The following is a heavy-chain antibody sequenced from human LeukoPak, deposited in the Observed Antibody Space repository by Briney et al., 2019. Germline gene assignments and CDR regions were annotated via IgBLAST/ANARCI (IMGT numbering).Heavy chain of an antibody. CDR2: IRYDGSNK. Sequence: GGSLRLSCAASGFTFTRYGMHWVRQAPGKGLEWVAFIRYDGSNKYYADSVKGRFTISRDNSKNTLYLQMNSLRAEDTAVHYCAKDGDDGAPTGGDYWGQGTLVTVSS. CDR3: AKDGDDGAPTGGDY. J-gene: IGHJ4*02. D-gene: IGHD7-27*01. V-gene: IGHV3-30*02. CDR1: GFTFTRYG.